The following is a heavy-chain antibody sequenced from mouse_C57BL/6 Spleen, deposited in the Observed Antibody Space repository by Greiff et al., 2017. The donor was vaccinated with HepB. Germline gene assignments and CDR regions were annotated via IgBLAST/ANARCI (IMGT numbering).Heavy chain of an antibody. CDR2: ISDGGSYT. J-gene: IGHJ2*01. CDR3: ARGRDYDAYYFDY. D-gene: IGHD2-4*01. V-gene: IGHV5-4*03. CDR1: GFTFSSYA. Sequence: EVKVVESGGGLVKPGGSLKLSCAASGFTFSSYAMSWVRQTPEKRLEWVATISDGGSYTYYPDNVKGRFTISRDNAKNNLYLQMSHLKSEDTAMYYCARGRDYDAYYFDYWGQGTTLTVSS.